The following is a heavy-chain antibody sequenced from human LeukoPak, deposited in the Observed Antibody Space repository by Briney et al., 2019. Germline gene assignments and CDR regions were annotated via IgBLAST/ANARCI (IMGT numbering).Heavy chain of an antibody. J-gene: IGHJ4*02. CDR1: GYTFTSYY. CDR3: ARDMPNIQDTHSGYGDYFDY. V-gene: IGHV1-46*01. D-gene: IGHD5-12*01. Sequence: ASVKVSCKASGYTFTSYYMHWVRQAPGQGLAWMGIINPSGGSTSYAQKFQGRVTMTRDTSTSTVYMELSSLRSEDTAVYYCARDMPNIQDTHSGYGDYFDYWGQGTLVTVSS. CDR2: INPSGGST.